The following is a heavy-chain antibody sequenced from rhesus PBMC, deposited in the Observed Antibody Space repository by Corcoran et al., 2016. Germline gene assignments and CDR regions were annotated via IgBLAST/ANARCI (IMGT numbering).Heavy chain of an antibody. CDR1: GGSISGYYY. D-gene: IGHD6-25*01. CDR3: AREDATAGTEGGFDC. CDR2: FVGNSANT. V-gene: IGHV4-73*01. Sequence: QVKLQQWGEGLVKPSETLSLTCAVYGGSISGYYYWSWIRQAPGQGLEWIGNFVGNSANTKTHPTLNNRVTISKETSKKQFSLSLTSVTAADTAVYYCAREDATAGTEGGFDCWGQGVLVIVSS. J-gene: IGHJ4*01.